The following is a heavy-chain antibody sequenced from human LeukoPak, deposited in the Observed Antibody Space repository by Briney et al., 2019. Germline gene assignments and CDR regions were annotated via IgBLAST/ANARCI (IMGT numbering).Heavy chain of an antibody. CDR1: GFTFDDYG. J-gene: IGHJ4*02. CDR3: ARGDYGNYHYFDY. CDR2: INWNGGCT. D-gene: IGHD4-11*01. Sequence: RPGGSLRLSCAASGFTFDDYGMSWVRQAPGKGLEWVSGINWNGGCTGYADSVKGRFTISRDNAKNSLYLQMNSLRAEDTALYYCARGDYGNYHYFDYWGEGAQVTVSS. V-gene: IGHV3-20*04.